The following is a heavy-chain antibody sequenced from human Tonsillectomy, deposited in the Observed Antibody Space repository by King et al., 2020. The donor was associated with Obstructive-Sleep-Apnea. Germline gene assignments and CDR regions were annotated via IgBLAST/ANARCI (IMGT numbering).Heavy chain of an antibody. Sequence: VQLVESGGDLVQPGGSLSLSCAASGFTLSSYWMAWVRQAPGKGLEWVANIKRDGSERNYVDSVKGRFTISRDNAKNSLYLHVNSLRAEDTAVYYCAREWGGSLDYWGQGTLVTVSS. V-gene: IGHV3-7*01. J-gene: IGHJ4*02. CDR3: AREWGGSLDY. CDR2: IKRDGSER. D-gene: IGHD1-26*01. CDR1: GFTLSSYW.